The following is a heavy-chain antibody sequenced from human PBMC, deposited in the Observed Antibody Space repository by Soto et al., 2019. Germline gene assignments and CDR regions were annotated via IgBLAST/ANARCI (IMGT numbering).Heavy chain of an antibody. CDR2: INHSGST. CDR1: GGSFSGYY. J-gene: IGHJ6*03. V-gene: IGHV4-34*01. D-gene: IGHD5-12*01. CDR3: ARELEATMNRYYIDF. Sequence: PSETLSLTCAVYGGSFSGYYWSWIRQPPGKGLEWIGEINHSGSTNYNPALKSRVTISVDTSKNQFSLKLSSVTAADTAVYYCARELEATMNRYYIDFWGQGTTVTVSS.